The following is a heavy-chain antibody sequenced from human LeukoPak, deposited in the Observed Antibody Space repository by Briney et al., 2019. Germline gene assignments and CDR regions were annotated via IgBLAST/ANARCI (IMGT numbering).Heavy chain of an antibody. J-gene: IGHJ4*02. Sequence: GGSLRLSCAASGFTFSSCGMHWVRQAPGKGLEWVAFIRYDGSNKYYADSVKGRFTISRDNSKNTLYLQMNSLRAEDTAVYYCAKDFDGDYSMGYWGQGTLVTVSS. D-gene: IGHD4-17*01. CDR1: GFTFSSCG. CDR3: AKDFDGDYSMGY. V-gene: IGHV3-30*02. CDR2: IRYDGSNK.